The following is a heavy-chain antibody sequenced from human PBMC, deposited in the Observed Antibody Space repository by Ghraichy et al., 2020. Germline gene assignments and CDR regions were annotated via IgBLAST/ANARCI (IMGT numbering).Heavy chain of an antibody. V-gene: IGHV3-21*01. CDR3: ARGMKVVPATLDAFDV. CDR1: GFTFSSHS. Sequence: TCEASGFTFSSHSMNWVRQVPGKGLEWVSSISSSSRYIYYTDSDSVKGRFTISRDNAKNSLYLQMNSLTAEDTAVYYCARGMKVVPATLDAFDVWGQGTLVTVSS. D-gene: IGHD2-2*01. CDR2: ISSSSRYI. J-gene: IGHJ3*01.